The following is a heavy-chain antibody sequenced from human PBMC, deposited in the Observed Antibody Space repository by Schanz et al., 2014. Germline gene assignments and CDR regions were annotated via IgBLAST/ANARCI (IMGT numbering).Heavy chain of an antibody. D-gene: IGHD4-4*01. CDR1: GASISGSSDY. CDR2: IYYTGTT. V-gene: IGHV4-39*01. J-gene: IGHJ3*02. Sequence: QLQLQESGPGLVKPSETLSLTCTVSGASISGSSDYWGWIRQSPGKGLEWIGNIYYTGTTYYNPSHKSRVSIPVDTSKNQVSLKLTSVTAADTAVFYCARRDNYLSAFDIWGQGTMVTVSS. CDR3: ARRDNYLSAFDI.